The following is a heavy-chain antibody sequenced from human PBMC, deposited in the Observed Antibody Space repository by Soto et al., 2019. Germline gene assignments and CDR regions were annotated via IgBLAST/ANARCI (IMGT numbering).Heavy chain of an antibody. V-gene: IGHV4-59*01. CDR2: IYYRGGA. CDR1: GCSIHNYY. Sequence: PSETLSLTCTLSGCSIHNYYWRWFRQPPGKGLEWIGSIYYRGGANNNPSLKSRLTISVDTSKNQFSLKLRSVTAADTAIYYCVRANYFDFWGQGTLVTVSS. J-gene: IGHJ4*02. CDR3: VRANYFDF.